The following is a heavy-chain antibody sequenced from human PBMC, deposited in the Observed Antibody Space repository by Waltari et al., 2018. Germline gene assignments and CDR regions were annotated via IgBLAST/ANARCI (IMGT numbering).Heavy chain of an antibody. CDR1: GGSISSSSYY. V-gene: IGHV4-39*07. D-gene: IGHD2-15*01. Sequence: QLQLQESGPGLVKPSETLSLTCTVSGGSISSSSYYWGWIRQPPGKGLEWIGSIYHSGSTYYNPSLKSRVTISVDTSKNQFSLKLSSVTAADTAVYYCARLGYCSGGSCYHHAFDIWGQGTMVTVSS. CDR3: ARLGYCSGGSCYHHAFDI. J-gene: IGHJ3*02. CDR2: IYHSGST.